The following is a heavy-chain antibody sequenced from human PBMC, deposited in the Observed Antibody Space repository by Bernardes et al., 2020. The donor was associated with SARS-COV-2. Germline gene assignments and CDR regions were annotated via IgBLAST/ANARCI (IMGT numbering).Heavy chain of an antibody. J-gene: IGHJ4*02. CDR3: ARTTFDY. CDR2: ITSSSSSM. V-gene: IGHV3-48*02. Sequence: GVLRLSCVASGFDFSNYNMNWVRQAPGKGLEWISYITSSSSSMYYAASVRGRFTISRDNAKKSLYLQMNSLRDEDTAVYFCARTTFDYWGQGTVVTVSS. D-gene: IGHD1-1*01. CDR1: GFDFSNYN.